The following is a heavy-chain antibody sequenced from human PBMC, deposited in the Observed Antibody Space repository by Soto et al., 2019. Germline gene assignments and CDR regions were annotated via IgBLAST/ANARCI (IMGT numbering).Heavy chain of an antibody. CDR1: GGSISSSGYS. D-gene: IGHD2-2*01. J-gene: IGHJ5*02. V-gene: IGHV4-30-2*01. CDR3: ARVTGPHCSSTSCYPPTTYNWFDP. CDR2: IYHSGST. Sequence: QLQLQESGSGLVKPSQTLSLTCAVSGGSISSSGYSWSWIRQPPGKGLEWIGYIYHSGSTYYNPSLKSRVTISVDRSKNQISLKLSSVTAADTAVYYCARVTGPHCSSTSCYPPTTYNWFDPWGQGTLVTVSS.